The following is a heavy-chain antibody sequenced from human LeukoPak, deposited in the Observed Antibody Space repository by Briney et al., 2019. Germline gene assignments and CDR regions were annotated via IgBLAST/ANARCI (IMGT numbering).Heavy chain of an antibody. J-gene: IGHJ4*02. Sequence: PVKVSCKASGGTFSSYAISWVRQAPGQGLEWMGGIIPIFGTANYAQKFQGRVTITADESTSTAYMELSSLRSEDTAVYYCARGYYGSGSYSSFDYWGQGTLVTVSS. D-gene: IGHD3-10*01. CDR3: ARGYYGSGSYSSFDY. V-gene: IGHV1-69*01. CDR1: GGTFSSYA. CDR2: IIPIFGTA.